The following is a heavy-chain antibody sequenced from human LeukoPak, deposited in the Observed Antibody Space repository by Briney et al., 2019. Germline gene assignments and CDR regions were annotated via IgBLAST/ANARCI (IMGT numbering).Heavy chain of an antibody. V-gene: IGHV3-11*06. Sequence: GGSLRLSCAASGFTFSDYYMSWIRQAPGKGLEWVSYISSSSSYTNYADSVKGRFTISRDSSENTLYLQMTGLRVEDTAVYYCARDSRGPDYWGQGALVSVSS. D-gene: IGHD3-22*01. CDR3: ARDSRGPDY. CDR1: GFTFSDYY. J-gene: IGHJ4*02. CDR2: ISSSSSYT.